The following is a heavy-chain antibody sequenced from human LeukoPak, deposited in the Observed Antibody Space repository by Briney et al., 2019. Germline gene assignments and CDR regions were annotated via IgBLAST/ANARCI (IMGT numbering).Heavy chain of an antibody. CDR2: IHNSGST. CDR1: GDSISSDY. D-gene: IGHD3-10*01. Sequence: SETLSLTCTVSGDSISSDYWTWIRQPPGKGLEWIGYIHNSGSTNYNPSLKSRVTISVDTSKNQFSLKLSSVTAADTAVYYCAKEADYYGSRSYYYFDYWGQGTLVTVSS. V-gene: IGHV4-59*12. J-gene: IGHJ4*02. CDR3: AKEADYYGSRSYYYFDY.